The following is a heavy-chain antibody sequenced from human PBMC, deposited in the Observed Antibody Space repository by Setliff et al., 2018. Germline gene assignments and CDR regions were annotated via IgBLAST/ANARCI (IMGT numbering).Heavy chain of an antibody. D-gene: IGHD5-18*01. V-gene: IGHV5-51*01. CDR3: ARLGYSDGFDI. Sequence: PGESLKISCKASEYTFSDYWIGWVRQMPGKGLEWMGVVYCGDSDTRYSPSFQGQVTMSADRSIRSAYLQWSGLKASDTAMYYCARLGYSDGFDIWGQGTMVTVSS. CDR1: EYTFSDYW. J-gene: IGHJ3*02. CDR2: VYCGDSDT.